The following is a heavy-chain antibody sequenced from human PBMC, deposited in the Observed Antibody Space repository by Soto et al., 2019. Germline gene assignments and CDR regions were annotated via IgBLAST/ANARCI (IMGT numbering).Heavy chain of an antibody. CDR2: IYYSGNT. CDR1: GGSTSSDSY. Sequence: KASETLSLTCTVSGGSTSSDSYWSWIRQPPGKGLEWIGHIYYSGNTDYNPSLKSRLAISIDTSKNQFSLKLSSVTAADTAVYFCAREGGESSDGLYYFDSWGQGSLVTVSS. D-gene: IGHD3-16*01. J-gene: IGHJ4*02. CDR3: AREGGESSDGLYYFDS. V-gene: IGHV4-30-4*01.